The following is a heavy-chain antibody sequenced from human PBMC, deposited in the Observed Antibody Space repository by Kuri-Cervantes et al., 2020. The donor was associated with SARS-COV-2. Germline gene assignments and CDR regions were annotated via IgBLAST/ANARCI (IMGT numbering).Heavy chain of an antibody. CDR2: ISYDGSNK. CDR1: GFTFSTYA. J-gene: IGHJ4*02. CDR3: ARDRVGVHDC. V-gene: IGHV3-30-3*01. Sequence: GGSLRLSCAASGFTFSTYAMHWVRQAPGKGLEWVAIISYDGSNKYFADSVKGRFTISRDNSKNTLYLQMNSLRAEDTAMYYCARDRVGVHDCWGQGTLVTSPQ. D-gene: IGHD2-21*01.